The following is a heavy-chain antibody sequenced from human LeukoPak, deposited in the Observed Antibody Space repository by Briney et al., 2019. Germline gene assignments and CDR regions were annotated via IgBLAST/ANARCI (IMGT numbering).Heavy chain of an antibody. Sequence: SVKVSCKASGGTFSSYAISWVRQAPGQGLEWMGGIIPIFGTANYAQKFQGRVTITADGSTSTAYMELSGLRSEDTAVYYCARDLAGATDYWGQGTLVTVSS. CDR3: ARDLAGATDY. CDR1: GGTFSSYA. J-gene: IGHJ4*02. V-gene: IGHV1-69*13. D-gene: IGHD1-26*01. CDR2: IIPIFGTA.